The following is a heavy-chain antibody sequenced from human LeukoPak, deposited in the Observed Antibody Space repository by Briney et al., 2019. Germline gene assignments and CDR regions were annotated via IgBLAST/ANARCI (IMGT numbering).Heavy chain of an antibody. J-gene: IGHJ4*02. CDR2: ISAYNGNT. CDR3: ARGGLYDSSGYSLYYFDY. D-gene: IGHD3-22*01. Sequence: GASVKVSCTASGYTFTSYGISWVRQAPGQGLEWMGWISAYNGNTNYAQKLQGRVTMTTDTSTSTAYMELRSLRSDDTAVYYCARGGLYDSSGYSLYYFDYWGQGTLVTVSS. CDR1: GYTFTSYG. V-gene: IGHV1-18*01.